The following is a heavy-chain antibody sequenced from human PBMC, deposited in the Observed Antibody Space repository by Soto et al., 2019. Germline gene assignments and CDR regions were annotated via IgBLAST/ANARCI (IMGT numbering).Heavy chain of an antibody. CDR1: GYTFTSYG. Sequence: QVQLVQSGAEVKKPGASVKVSCKASGYTFTSYGISWVRQAPGQGLAWMGWISAYNGNTSYARRLQGRVTMTTDTATSTAYMGLRSRRADDTAVYYWARAVQGGSGGSCYAPLDYWGQGTLVTVSA. CDR3: ARAVQGGSGGSCYAPLDY. CDR2: ISAYNGNT. D-gene: IGHD2-15*01. J-gene: IGHJ4*02. V-gene: IGHV1-18*01.